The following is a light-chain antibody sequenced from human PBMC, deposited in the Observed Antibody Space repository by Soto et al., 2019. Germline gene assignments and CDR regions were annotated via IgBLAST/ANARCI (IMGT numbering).Light chain of an antibody. V-gene: IGKV3-11*01. CDR3: QQRSNWPPS. CDR1: QSVSSY. Sequence: EIVLTQSPATLSLSPGERATLSCSASQSVSSYLAWYQQKPGQAPRLLMYDASKRATGIPARFSGSGSGTDFTLTISSLEPEDFAVYYCQQRSNWPPSVGQGTRLEIK. CDR2: DAS. J-gene: IGKJ5*01.